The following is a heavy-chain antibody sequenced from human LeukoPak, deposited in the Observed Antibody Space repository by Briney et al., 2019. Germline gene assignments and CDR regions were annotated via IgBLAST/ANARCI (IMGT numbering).Heavy chain of an antibody. V-gene: IGHV1-69*06. D-gene: IGHD5-18*01. CDR3: SRVLANTAMVF. CDR2: IIPIFGTA. J-gene: IGHJ4*02. CDR1: GGTFSSYA. Sequence: ASVKVSCKASGGTFSSYAISWVRQAPGQGLEWMGGIIPIFGTANYAQKFQDRVTITADKSTSTAYMELSSLRPEDTAVYYCSRVLANTAMVFWGQGTLGTVSS.